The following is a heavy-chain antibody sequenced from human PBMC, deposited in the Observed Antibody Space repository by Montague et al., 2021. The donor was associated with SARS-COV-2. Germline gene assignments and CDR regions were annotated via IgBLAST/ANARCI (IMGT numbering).Heavy chain of an antibody. CDR2: ISTSAYTT. CDR3: TRDYRSVVGDGLDI. D-gene: IGHD3-16*02. Sequence: SLRLSCPASGFTFSYYDKHWVRQAPGKGPEWISYISTSAYTTSYAGSAKGRFTISRDNGKNSLYLQMNSLRVEDTAVYYCTRDYRSVVGDGLDIWGQGTKVTVSS. CDR1: GFTFSYYD. J-gene: IGHJ3*02. V-gene: IGHV3-48*03.